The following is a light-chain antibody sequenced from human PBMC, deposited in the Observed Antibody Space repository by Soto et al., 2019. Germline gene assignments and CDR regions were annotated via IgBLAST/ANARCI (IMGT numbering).Light chain of an antibody. CDR1: QDIRKS. J-gene: IGKJ1*01. V-gene: IGKV1-39*01. CDR3: QQSYSSPRP. CDR2: DAS. Sequence: DIQMTQSPSSLSASVGDRVTITCEPSQDIRKSLNWYQQNPGKAHNLLIVDASNLQRGVPSRFRGSGSGTDFTLTISSLQPEDFATYYCQQSYSSPRPFGQGTKVDIK.